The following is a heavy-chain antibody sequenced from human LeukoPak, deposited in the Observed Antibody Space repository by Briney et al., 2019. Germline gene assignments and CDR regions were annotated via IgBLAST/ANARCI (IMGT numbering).Heavy chain of an antibody. CDR2: INPNSGGT. CDR3: ARGGGSNPLGPYYYYYYGMDV. J-gene: IGHJ6*02. D-gene: IGHD2-15*01. Sequence: ASVKVSCKASGYTFTGYYMHWVRQAPGQGLEWMGWINPNSGGTNYAQKFQGRVTMTRDTSISTAYMELSRLRSDDTAVYYCARGGGSNPLGPYYYYYYGMDVWGQGTTVTVSS. CDR1: GYTFTGYY. V-gene: IGHV1-2*02.